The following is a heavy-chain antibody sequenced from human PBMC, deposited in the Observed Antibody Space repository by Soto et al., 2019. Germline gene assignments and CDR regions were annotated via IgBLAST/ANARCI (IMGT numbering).Heavy chain of an antibody. Sequence: ASVKVSCKASGYTFTSYGISWVRQAPGQGLEWMGWISAYNGNTNYAQKLQGRVTMTTDTSTSTAYMELRSLRSDDTAVYYCARGSDSPYYDFWSGYQNWFGPWGQGTLVTVSS. D-gene: IGHD3-3*01. CDR3: ARGSDSPYYDFWSGYQNWFGP. V-gene: IGHV1-18*04. CDR2: ISAYNGNT. CDR1: GYTFTSYG. J-gene: IGHJ5*02.